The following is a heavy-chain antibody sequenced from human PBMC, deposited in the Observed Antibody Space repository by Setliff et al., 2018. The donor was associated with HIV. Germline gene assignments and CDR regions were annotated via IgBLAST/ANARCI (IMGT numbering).Heavy chain of an antibody. CDR1: GFTFSSYA. D-gene: IGHD3-9*01. J-gene: IGHJ3*02. CDR3: VREGHDVLTGWSIGFDI. V-gene: IGHV3-13*01. CDR2: IGTGGDT. Sequence: HPGGSLRLSCAASGFTFSSYAMSWVRQVTGEGLEWVSAIGTGGDTYYADSVKGRFTISRDNAKKSLYLQMNSLRAEDTAVYYCVREGHDVLTGWSIGFDIWGQGTMVTVSS.